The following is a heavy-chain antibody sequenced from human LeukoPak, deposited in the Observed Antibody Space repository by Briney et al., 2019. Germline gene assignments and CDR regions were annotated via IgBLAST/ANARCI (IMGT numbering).Heavy chain of an antibody. V-gene: IGHV3-30*04. CDR2: ISYDGSNK. Sequence: GRSLRLSCAASGFTFSSYAMHWVRQAPGKGLEWVALISYDGSNKYYADSVKGRFTISRDNSKNTLYLQMNSLRVEDTAVYYCAKDFVAVAGGKVDCWGQGTLVTVSS. J-gene: IGHJ4*02. D-gene: IGHD6-19*01. CDR1: GFTFSSYA. CDR3: AKDFVAVAGGKVDC.